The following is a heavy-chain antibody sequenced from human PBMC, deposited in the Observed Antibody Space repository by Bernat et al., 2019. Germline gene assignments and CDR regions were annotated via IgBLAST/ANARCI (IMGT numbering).Heavy chain of an antibody. CDR3: ARREGIVATITPNWYFDL. CDR1: GYSFTSYW. CDR2: IYPGDSDT. V-gene: IGHV5-51*01. J-gene: IGHJ2*01. D-gene: IGHD5-12*01. Sequence: EVQLVQSGAEVKKPGESLKISCKGSGYSFTSYWIGWVRQMPGKGLEWMGIIYPGDSDTRYSPSFQGQVTISADKSISTAYLQWSSLKASDTAMYYCARREGIVATITPNWYFDLWGRGTLVTVSS.